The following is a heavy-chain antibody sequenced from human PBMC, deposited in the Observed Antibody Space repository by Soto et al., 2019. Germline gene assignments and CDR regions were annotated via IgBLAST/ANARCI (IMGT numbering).Heavy chain of an antibody. CDR2: ISGSGGST. CDR1: GFTFSSYA. J-gene: IGHJ4*02. Sequence: GGSLRLSXAASGFTFSSYAMSWVRQAPGKGLEWVSAISGSGGSTYYADSVKGRFTISRDNSKNTLYLQMNSLRAEDTAVYYCAKMLVVSGYYSTFDYWGQGTLVTVSS. D-gene: IGHD3-22*01. V-gene: IGHV3-23*01. CDR3: AKMLVVSGYYSTFDY.